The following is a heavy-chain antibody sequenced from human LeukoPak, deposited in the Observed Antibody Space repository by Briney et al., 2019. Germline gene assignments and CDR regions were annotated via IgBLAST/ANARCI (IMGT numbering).Heavy chain of an antibody. CDR3: AREGGVGPTAPPDYYSYQMDV. J-gene: IGHJ6*03. V-gene: IGHV1-18*01. CDR1: GYTFISYG. Sequence: ASVKVSFKASGYTFISYGITWVRQAPGQGLEWMGWISPYTTKTNYAQSLQGRVTITTDTSRSTAYMELRSLRSDGTAVYYCAREGGVGPTAPPDYYSYQMDVWGKGTTATVSS. D-gene: IGHD1-26*01. CDR2: ISPYTTKT.